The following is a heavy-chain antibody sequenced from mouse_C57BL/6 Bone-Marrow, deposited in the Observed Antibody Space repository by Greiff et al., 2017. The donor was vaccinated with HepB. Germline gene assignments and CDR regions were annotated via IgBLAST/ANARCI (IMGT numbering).Heavy chain of an antibody. Sequence: EVQGVESGGDLVKPGGSLKLSCAASGFTFSSYGMSWVRQTPDKRLEWVATISSGGSYTYYPDSVKGRFTISRDNAKNTLYLQMSSLKSEDTAMYYCARQEAMGYWGQGTTLTVSS. D-gene: IGHD1-1*02. J-gene: IGHJ2*01. CDR1: GFTFSSYG. CDR3: ARQEAMGY. CDR2: ISSGGSYT. V-gene: IGHV5-6*01.